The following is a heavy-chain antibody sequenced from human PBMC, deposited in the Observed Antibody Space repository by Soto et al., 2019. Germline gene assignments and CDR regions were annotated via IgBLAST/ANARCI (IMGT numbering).Heavy chain of an antibody. CDR1: GFTFSTCS. CDR2: ISSRSDI. Sequence: LRLSCVGSGFTFSTCSINWVRQAPGKGLEWVSSISSRSDIYYADSVKGRFTISRDNAKNSVSLQMNSLRAEDTAVYYCAREYTAWPLAYGLDVWGQGTTVTVSS. V-gene: IGHV3-21*01. CDR3: AREYTAWPLAYGLDV. D-gene: IGHD2-2*02. J-gene: IGHJ6*02.